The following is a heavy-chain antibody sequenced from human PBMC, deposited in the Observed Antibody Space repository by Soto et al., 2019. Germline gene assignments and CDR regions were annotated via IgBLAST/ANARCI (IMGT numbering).Heavy chain of an antibody. CDR2: IYYRGNA. Sequence: QLQLQESGPGLVKPSETLSLTCSVSDDSINSDKYYWGWIRQPPGKGLEWIGSIYYRGNAYYNPSLQPRVTIFLDKSKSQFSLKLNAVTAADSAVYCCARLEGLATISYYFDFWGPGALVTFSS. J-gene: IGHJ4*02. CDR3: ARLEGLATISYYFDF. CDR1: DDSINSDKYY. V-gene: IGHV4-39*01. D-gene: IGHD3-3*01.